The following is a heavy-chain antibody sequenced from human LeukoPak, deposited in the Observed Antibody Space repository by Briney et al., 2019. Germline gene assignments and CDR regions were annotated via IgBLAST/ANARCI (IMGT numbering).Heavy chain of an antibody. D-gene: IGHD3-9*01. CDR3: ARCNSSYYDILTGYDYYYYGMDV. CDR2: IIPIFGTA. CDR1: GGTFSSYA. Sequence: SVKVSCKASGGTFSSYAISWVRQAPGQGLEWMGGIIPIFGTANYAQKFQGRVTITADESASTAYMELSSLRSEDTAVYYCARCNSSYYDILTGYDYYYYGMDVWGKGTTVTVSS. J-gene: IGHJ6*04. V-gene: IGHV1-69*13.